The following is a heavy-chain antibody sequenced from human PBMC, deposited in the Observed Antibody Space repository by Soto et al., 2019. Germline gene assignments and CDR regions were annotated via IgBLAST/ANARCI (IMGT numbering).Heavy chain of an antibody. CDR3: ARDGYSYGHTFPFDY. V-gene: IGHV3-33*01. Sequence: PGGSLRLSCAASGFTFSSYGMHWVRQATGKGLEWVAVIWYDGSNKYYADSVKGRFTISRDNSKNTLYLQMNSLRAEGTAVYYCARDGYSYGHTFPFDYWGQGTLVTVSS. D-gene: IGHD5-18*01. CDR2: IWYDGSNK. CDR1: GFTFSSYG. J-gene: IGHJ4*02.